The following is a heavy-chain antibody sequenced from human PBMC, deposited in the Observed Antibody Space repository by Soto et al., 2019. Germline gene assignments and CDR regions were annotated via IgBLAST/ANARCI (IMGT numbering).Heavy chain of an antibody. D-gene: IGHD6-6*01. CDR2: TSSSGGAT. CDR3: TKGPSRAYSGSSRYSDS. J-gene: IGHJ4*02. V-gene: IGHV3-23*01. Sequence: GGSLRLSCAASGFTFSDYAMTWVRQGPGKGLEWISSTSSSGGATYYADSVKDRFTISRDNSKNTVYLQMNSLKAEDTTVYSCTKGPSRAYSGSSRYSDSWGQGALVTVSS. CDR1: GFTFSDYA.